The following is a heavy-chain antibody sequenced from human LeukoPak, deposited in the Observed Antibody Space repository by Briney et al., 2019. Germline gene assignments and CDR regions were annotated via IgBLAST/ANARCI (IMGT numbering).Heavy chain of an antibody. CDR3: AKDIRYSYGYEAGY. CDR2: ISGDGGST. CDR1: GFTFDDYA. Sequence: GGSLRLSCAASGFTFDDYAMHWGRQAPGKGLEWVSLISGDGGSTYYADSVKGGFTISRDNSKNSLYPQMNSVRTEDAALYYCAKDIRYSYGYEAGYWGQGTLVTVSS. D-gene: IGHD5-18*01. J-gene: IGHJ4*02. V-gene: IGHV3-43*02.